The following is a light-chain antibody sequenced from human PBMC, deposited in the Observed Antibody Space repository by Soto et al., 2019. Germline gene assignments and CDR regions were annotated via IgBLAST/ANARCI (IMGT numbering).Light chain of an antibody. V-gene: IGKV1-12*01. Sequence: DIQMTQSPSSVTASVGDRVTITCQASQDIITWLAWYQQKPGKAPNLLIYTASNLQSRVPSSFSGSGSGTHFTLTISSLQPEDFGTYYCQQTDSFPITFGQGTRLEIK. CDR3: QQTDSFPIT. J-gene: IGKJ5*01. CDR2: TAS. CDR1: QDIITW.